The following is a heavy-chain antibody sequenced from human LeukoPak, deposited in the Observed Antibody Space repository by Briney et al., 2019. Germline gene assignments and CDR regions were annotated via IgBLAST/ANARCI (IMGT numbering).Heavy chain of an antibody. Sequence: RGSLRLSCAASGFTVSSNYMSWVRQAPGKGLEWVSVIYSGGSTYYADSVKGRFTISRDNSKNTLYLQMNSLRAEDTAVYYRASHPGSYYPLDYWGQGTLVTVSS. CDR1: GFTVSSNY. D-gene: IGHD3-10*01. J-gene: IGHJ4*02. V-gene: IGHV3-53*01. CDR3: ASHPGSYYPLDY. CDR2: IYSGGST.